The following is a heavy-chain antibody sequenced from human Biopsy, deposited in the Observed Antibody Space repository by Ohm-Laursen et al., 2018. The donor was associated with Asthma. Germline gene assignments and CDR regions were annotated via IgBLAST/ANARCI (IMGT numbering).Heavy chain of an antibody. CDR1: GFPFDDCA. J-gene: IGHJ4*01. V-gene: IGHV3-9*01. D-gene: IGHD3-22*01. CDR3: AKSADYYDSTDYLDF. Sequence: RSLRLSCAASGFPFDDCAMHWVRQAPGKDLEWVSSISWNSGNIDYADSVKGRFTISRDNAKNSLYLQMQSLRPEDTAFYYCAKSADYYDSTDYLDFWGRGTLVAVSS. CDR2: ISWNSGNI.